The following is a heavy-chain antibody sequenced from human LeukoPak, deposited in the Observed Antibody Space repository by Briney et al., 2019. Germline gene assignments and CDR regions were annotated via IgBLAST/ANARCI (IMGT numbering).Heavy chain of an antibody. Sequence: PSETLSLTCTVSGGSISSYYWSWIRQPPGKGPEWIGYIYYSGSTNYNPSLKSRVTISINTSKNQFSLKLSSVTAADTAVYYCARQGDGYNPFNYWGQGTLVTVSS. CDR2: IYYSGST. D-gene: IGHD5-24*01. CDR3: ARQGDGYNPFNY. CDR1: GGSISSYY. V-gene: IGHV4-59*08. J-gene: IGHJ4*02.